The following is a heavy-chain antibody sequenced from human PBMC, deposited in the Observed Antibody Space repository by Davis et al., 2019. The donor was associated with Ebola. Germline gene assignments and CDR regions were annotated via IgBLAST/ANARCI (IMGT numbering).Heavy chain of an antibody. CDR3: ARVDGDYYVY. CDR2: IYHSGST. D-gene: IGHD4-17*01. V-gene: IGHV4-38-2*02. Sequence: PSETLSLTCTVSGGSISSYYWSWIRQPPGKGLEWIGSIYHSGSTYYNPSLKSRVTISVDTSKNQFSLKLSSVTAADTAVYYCARVDGDYYVYWGQGTLVTVSS. J-gene: IGHJ4*02. CDR1: GGSISSYY.